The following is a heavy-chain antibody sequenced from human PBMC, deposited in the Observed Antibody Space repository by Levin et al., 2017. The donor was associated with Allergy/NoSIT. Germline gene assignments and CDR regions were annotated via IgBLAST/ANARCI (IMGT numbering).Heavy chain of an antibody. D-gene: IGHD2-21*01. CDR3: ARRDSDGSNSFNC. CDR1: GYSFTSYW. CDR2: IFPSDSDT. V-gene: IGHV5-51*01. Sequence: GESLKISCQASGYSFTSYWFGWVRQRPGKGLEWMGLIFPSDSDTRVSPSFQGQIIMSVDKSISTAYLQWSSLKASDSAMYYCARRDSDGSNSFNCWGQGALVTVSS. J-gene: IGHJ4*02.